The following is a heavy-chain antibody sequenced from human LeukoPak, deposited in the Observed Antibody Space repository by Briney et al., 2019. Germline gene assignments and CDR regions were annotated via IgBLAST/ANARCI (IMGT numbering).Heavy chain of an antibody. Sequence: GGSLRLSCAASGFTFSSYGMHWVRQAPGKGLEWVAFIRYDGSNKYYADSVKGRFTISRDNSKNTLYLQMNSLRAEDTAVYYCAKDFEDPRYCSGGSCYNYFDYWGQGTLVTVSS. CDR3: AKDFEDPRYCSGGSCYNYFDY. CDR2: IRYDGSNK. J-gene: IGHJ4*02. D-gene: IGHD2-15*01. V-gene: IGHV3-30*02. CDR1: GFTFSSYG.